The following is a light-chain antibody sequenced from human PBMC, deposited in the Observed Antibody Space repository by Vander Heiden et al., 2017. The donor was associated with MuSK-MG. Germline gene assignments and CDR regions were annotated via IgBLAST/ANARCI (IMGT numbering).Light chain of an antibody. V-gene: IGLV3-1*01. CDR1: KLEDRS. J-gene: IGLJ2*01. Sequence: YELTQPPSVSVSPGQTANITCPGDKLEDRSVCWYQQKPGQSPVVVMYQDTKRPSGRHQRVSGSNSATTVALNSSGTQAVEESFYYCQEWNGNSVRFGGGTKLTVL. CDR3: QEWNGNSVR. CDR2: QDT.